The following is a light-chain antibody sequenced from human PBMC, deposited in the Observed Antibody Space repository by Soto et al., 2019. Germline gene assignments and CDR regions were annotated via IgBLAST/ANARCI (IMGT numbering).Light chain of an antibody. CDR3: QQYSNWPPIT. CDR2: DAS. Sequence: EIVMTQSPDTLSLSPGERATLSCRASEVVTTNFAWYQQKPGQAPRLLIYDASTRAAGIPARFSGSGSGTEFTLTISSLQSEDFAVYYCQQYSNWPPITFGQGKRLEI. J-gene: IGKJ5*01. CDR1: EVVTTN. V-gene: IGKV3-15*01.